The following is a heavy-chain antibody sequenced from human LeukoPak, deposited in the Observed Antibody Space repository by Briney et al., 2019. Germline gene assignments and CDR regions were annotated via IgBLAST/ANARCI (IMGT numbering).Heavy chain of an antibody. Sequence: GGSLRLSCAASGFTFSSYSMNWVRQAPGKGLGWVSSISSSSSYIYYADSVKGRFTISRDNAKNSLYLQMNSLRAEDTAVYYCARDSSITMVRGNPLDYWGQGTLVTVSS. J-gene: IGHJ4*02. CDR3: ARDSSITMVRGNPLDY. D-gene: IGHD3-10*01. CDR1: GFTFSSYS. CDR2: ISSSSSYI. V-gene: IGHV3-21*01.